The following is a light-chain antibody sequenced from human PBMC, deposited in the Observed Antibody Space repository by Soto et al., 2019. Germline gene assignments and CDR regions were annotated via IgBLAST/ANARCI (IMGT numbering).Light chain of an antibody. J-gene: IGLJ1*01. CDR3: GSWDSSLSAYV. V-gene: IGLV1-51*01. Sequence: QSALTQPASVSGSLGQSITISCTGTSSDIGGYKYVSWYQQHPGTAPKLLIYDDNKRPSGIPDRFSGSKSGTSATLGITGFQTGDEADYYCGSWDSSLSAYVFGTGTKVTVL. CDR2: DDN. CDR1: SSDIGGYKY.